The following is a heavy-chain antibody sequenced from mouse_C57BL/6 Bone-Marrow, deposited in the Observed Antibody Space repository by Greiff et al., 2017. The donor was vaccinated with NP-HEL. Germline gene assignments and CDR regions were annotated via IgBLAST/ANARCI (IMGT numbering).Heavy chain of an antibody. CDR3: ARGDYGSRAWFAY. J-gene: IGHJ3*01. D-gene: IGHD1-1*01. V-gene: IGHV1-78*01. CDR1: GYTFTDHT. CDR2: IYPRDGST. Sequence: VQLQQSDAELVKPGASVKISCKVSGYTFTDHTIHWMKQRPEQGLEWIGYIYPRDGSTKYNEKFKGKATLTADKSSSTAYMQLTSLTSEDSAVYFCARGDYGSRAWFAYWGQGTLVTVSA.